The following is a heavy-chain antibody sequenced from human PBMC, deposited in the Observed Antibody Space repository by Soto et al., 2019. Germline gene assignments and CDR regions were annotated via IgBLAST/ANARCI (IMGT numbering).Heavy chain of an antibody. D-gene: IGHD6-6*01. CDR3: ATTVSYNWFDP. CDR1: GYTFSIHG. Sequence: QGQLVQSGAEVKKPGALVKVSCKASGYTFSIHGISWVRQAPGQGLEWMGWINAYDGKTNYAQNLQGRVTMTTDTFTSTAYMELRSLRSDDTAVYYCATTVSYNWFDPWGQGTLVTVSS. V-gene: IGHV1-18*01. CDR2: INAYDGKT. J-gene: IGHJ5*02.